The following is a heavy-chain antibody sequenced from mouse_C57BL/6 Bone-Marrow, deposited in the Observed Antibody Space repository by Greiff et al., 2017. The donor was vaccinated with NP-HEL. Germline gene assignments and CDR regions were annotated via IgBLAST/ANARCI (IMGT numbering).Heavy chain of an antibody. J-gene: IGHJ4*01. CDR3: ARQVRGYAMDY. CDR2: ISNGGGST. CDR1: GFTFSDYY. D-gene: IGHD2-14*01. V-gene: IGHV5-12*01. Sequence: EVQLVESGGGLVQPGGSLKLSCAASGFTFSDYYMYWVRQTPEKRLEWVAYISNGGGSTYYPDTVKGRFTISRANAKNTLYLQMRRLKSDDTAMFYCARQVRGYAMDYWGQGTSVTVSS.